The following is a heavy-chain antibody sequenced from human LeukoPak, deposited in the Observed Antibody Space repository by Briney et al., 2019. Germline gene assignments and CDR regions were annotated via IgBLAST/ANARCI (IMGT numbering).Heavy chain of an antibody. CDR1: GGSISSYY. J-gene: IGHJ3*02. CDR2: IYYSGST. Sequence: SETLSLTCTVSGGSISSYYWSWIRQPPAKGLEWIGYIYYSGSTNYNPSLKSRVTISVDTSKNQFSLKLSSVTAADTAVYYCARDRGLHTFDIWGQGTMVTVSS. CDR3: ARDRGLHTFDI. V-gene: IGHV4-59*01.